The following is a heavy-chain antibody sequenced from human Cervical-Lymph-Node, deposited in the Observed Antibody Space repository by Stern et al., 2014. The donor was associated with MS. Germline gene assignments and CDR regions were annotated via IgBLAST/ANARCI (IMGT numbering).Heavy chain of an antibody. J-gene: IGHJ3*02. CDR2: ISAYNGNT. CDR1: GSTFTSYG. Sequence: QLGEYEDEVKQAGSSVQVSGEATGSTFTSYGIRWVRQAPGQGLGWREWISAYNGNTNYAQKLQGRVTMTTDTSTSTAYMELRSLRSDDTAVYYCARGLLGSENAFDIWGQGTMVTVSS. V-gene: IGHV1-18*01. D-gene: IGHD2-15*01. CDR3: ARGLLGSENAFDI.